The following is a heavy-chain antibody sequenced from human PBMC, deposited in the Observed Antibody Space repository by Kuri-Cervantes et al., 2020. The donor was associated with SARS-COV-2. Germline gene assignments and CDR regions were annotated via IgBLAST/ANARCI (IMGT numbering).Heavy chain of an antibody. Sequence: GESLKISCATSGFSFISYVMHWVRQAPGKGLEWVGRTRNKGNSYTTEYAASVKGRFTISRDDSKNSLYLQMNNLKTDDTAMYYCARVGFYSYYGMDVWGQGTTVTVSS. CDR3: ARVGFYSYYGMDV. D-gene: IGHD2-15*01. CDR2: TRNKGNSYTT. J-gene: IGHJ6*02. CDR1: GFSFISYV. V-gene: IGHV3-72*01.